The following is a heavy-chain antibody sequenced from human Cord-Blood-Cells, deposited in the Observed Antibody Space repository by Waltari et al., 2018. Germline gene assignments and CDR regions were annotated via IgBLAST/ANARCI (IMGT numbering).Heavy chain of an antibody. D-gene: IGHD1-7*01. Sequence: QVQLVQSGAEVKKPGASVKVSCKASGYTFTSSYMHWVRKAPGQGLEWMGIINPSGGSTSYAQKFQGRVTMTRDTSTSTVYMELSSLRSEDTAVYYCARPYNWNFAFDIWGQGTMVTVSS. V-gene: IGHV1-46*01. CDR3: ARPYNWNFAFDI. CDR1: GYTFTSSY. J-gene: IGHJ3*02. CDR2: INPSGGST.